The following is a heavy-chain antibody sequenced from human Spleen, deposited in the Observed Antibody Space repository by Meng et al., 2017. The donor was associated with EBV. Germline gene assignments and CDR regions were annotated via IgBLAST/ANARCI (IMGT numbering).Heavy chain of an antibody. CDR3: TRDIVGVTNF. Sequence: QVQIQESRPGLWNPSGTLPLHWAVPGDSVRNSNWWSWVRQTPGKGLEWLGEIFHSGTTNYNPSLKSRATISLDKPKNQFSLNLISVTAADTALYYCTRDIVGVTNFWGQGILVTVSS. D-gene: IGHD1-26*01. J-gene: IGHJ4*02. V-gene: IGHV4-4*02. CDR2: IFHSGTT. CDR1: GDSVRNSNW.